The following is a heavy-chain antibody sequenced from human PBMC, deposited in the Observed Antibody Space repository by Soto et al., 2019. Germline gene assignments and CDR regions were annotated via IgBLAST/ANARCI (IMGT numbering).Heavy chain of an antibody. CDR1: GFTFSSHG. D-gene: IGHD3-16*01. J-gene: IGHJ3*02. CDR3: ARQSREGQGGFAFDI. V-gene: IGHV3-33*01. CDR2: IWYDGSNK. Sequence: GGSLRLSCAAFGFTFSSHGMHWVRQAPGKGLEWVAVIWYDGSNKYYADSVKGRFTISRDNSKNTLYLQMNSLRAEDTAVYYSARQSREGQGGFAFDIWGQGNMVTVSS.